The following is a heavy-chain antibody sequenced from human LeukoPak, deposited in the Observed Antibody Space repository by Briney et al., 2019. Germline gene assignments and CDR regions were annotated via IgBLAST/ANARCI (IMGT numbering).Heavy chain of an antibody. CDR1: GFTFSRYW. CDR2: INQDGSVK. V-gene: IGHV3-7*01. CDR3: TRDSQDSYVYYMVV. D-gene: IGHD3-10*02. J-gene: IGHJ6*03. Sequence: GGSLRLSCAVSGFTFSRYWMSRVRQAPGKGPEWVANINQDGSVKYYVDSVKGRFTISRDNATNSLYLQMNSLRAEDTAVYYCTRDSQDSYVYYMVVWGKGTTVTVSS.